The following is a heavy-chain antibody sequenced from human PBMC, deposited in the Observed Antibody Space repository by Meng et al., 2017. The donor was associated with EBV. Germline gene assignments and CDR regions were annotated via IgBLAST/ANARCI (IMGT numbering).Heavy chain of an antibody. Sequence: GRLVGSGGGLFQPGGSLRLSGAASGSTFSSYWMHWVRQAPGKGLVWVSRINSDGSSTSYADSVKGRFTISRDNAKNTLYLQMNSLRAEDTAVYYCARGGGYSSSWYPDWGQGTLVTVSS. D-gene: IGHD6-13*01. CDR2: INSDGSST. CDR1: GSTFSSYW. CDR3: ARGGGYSSSWYPD. V-gene: IGHV3-74*01. J-gene: IGHJ4*02.